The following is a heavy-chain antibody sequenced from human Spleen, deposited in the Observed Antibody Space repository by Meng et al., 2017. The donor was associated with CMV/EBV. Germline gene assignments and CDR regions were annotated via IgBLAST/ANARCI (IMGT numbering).Heavy chain of an antibody. CDR2: INSDGSTT. CDR1: EFTLSSYW. Sequence: GESLKISCAASEFTLSSYWMHWVRQAPGKGLVWVSRINSDGSTTSYEDSVKGRFTISRDNAKNTLYLQMKSLRAEDTAVYYCARLNFAMDVWGQGTTVTVSS. V-gene: IGHV3-74*01. J-gene: IGHJ6*02. D-gene: IGHD5-24*01. CDR3: ARLNFAMDV.